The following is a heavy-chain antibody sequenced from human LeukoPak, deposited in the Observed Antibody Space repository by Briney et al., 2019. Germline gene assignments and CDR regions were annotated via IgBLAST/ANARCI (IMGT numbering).Heavy chain of an antibody. J-gene: IGHJ3*01. D-gene: IGHD3-3*01. CDR3: ARDRRREGVHAFDV. CDR1: GGSISSGGYY. V-gene: IGHV4-31*03. CDR2: ISYSGNT. Sequence: SSETLSLTCTVSGGSISSGGYYWTWIRQHPGKGLEWIGYISYSGNTDYNPSLKSRVSISVDTSKNHFSLKLSSVTAADTAVYYCARDRRREGVHAFDVWGRGTMVTVSS.